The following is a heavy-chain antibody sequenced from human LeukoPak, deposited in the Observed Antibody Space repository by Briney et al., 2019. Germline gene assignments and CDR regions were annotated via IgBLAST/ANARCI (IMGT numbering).Heavy chain of an antibody. CDR3: ARGGNPRFFDY. D-gene: IGHD4-23*01. Sequence: PGGSLRLSCAASGFPFDDYAMHWVRQAPGKGLEWVSGISWNSGSLDYVDSVKGRFTISRDNAKNSLYLQMNSLTAEDTAVYYCARGGNPRFFDYWGQGTLVTVSS. V-gene: IGHV3-9*01. CDR1: GFPFDDYA. J-gene: IGHJ4*02. CDR2: ISWNSGSL.